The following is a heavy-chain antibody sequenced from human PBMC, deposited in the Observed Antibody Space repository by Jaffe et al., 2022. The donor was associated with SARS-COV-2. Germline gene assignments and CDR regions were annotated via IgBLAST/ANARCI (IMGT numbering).Heavy chain of an antibody. J-gene: IGHJ4*02. CDR3: GGADRPNMGDN. Sequence: EVQLVESGGGLIQPGGSLRLSCAASGFTVRTKFMSWVRQGPGKGLEWVAITYPESGSTYYADSVKGRFTMSRDASKNTLYLHMDTLRVEDTAVYYCGGADRPNMGDNWGQGTLVTVSS. D-gene: IGHD2-2*02. CDR1: GFTVRTKF. V-gene: IGHV3-53*01. CDR2: TYPESGST.